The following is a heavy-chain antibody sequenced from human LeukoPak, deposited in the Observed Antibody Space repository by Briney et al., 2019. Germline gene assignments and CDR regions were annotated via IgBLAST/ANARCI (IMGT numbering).Heavy chain of an antibody. D-gene: IGHD3-3*01. J-gene: IGHJ4*02. V-gene: IGHV4-34*01. CDR2: INHSGST. CDR1: GGSFSAYY. CDR3: ARGIRYYDFWSGYQVLYYYFDY. Sequence: SGTLSLTCAVYGGSFSAYYWSWIRQPPGKGLEWIGEINHSGSTNYNPSLKSRVAISVDTSKNQFSLKLSSVTAADTAVYYCARGIRYYDFWSGYQVLYYYFDYWGQGTLVTVSS.